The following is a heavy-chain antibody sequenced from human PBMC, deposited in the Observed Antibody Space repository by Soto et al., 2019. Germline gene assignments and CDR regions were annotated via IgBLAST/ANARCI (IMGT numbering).Heavy chain of an antibody. CDR3: ARDYSSYGPFDY. Sequence: TGGSLSLSCAASGFTFSTYSMSWVRQAPGKGLEWVSTISSSSSTIYYADSVKGRFTISRDNAKNSLYLQMNSLRAEDTAVYYCARDYSSYGPFDYWGQGTLVTVSS. CDR1: GFTFSTYS. D-gene: IGHD5-18*01. J-gene: IGHJ4*02. V-gene: IGHV3-48*01. CDR2: ISSSSSTI.